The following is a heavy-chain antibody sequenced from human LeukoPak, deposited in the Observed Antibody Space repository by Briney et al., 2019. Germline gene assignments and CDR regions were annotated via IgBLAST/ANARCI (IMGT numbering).Heavy chain of an antibody. J-gene: IGHJ3*02. V-gene: IGHV1-69*04. D-gene: IGHD2-21*02. Sequence: GASVTVSCTSSVGTFSIYAISWVRQAPGQGLEWMGRIIPILGIANYAQKFQGRVTITADKSTSTAYMELSSLRSEDTAVYYCARQDCGGDCYSAFDIWGQGTMVTVSS. CDR3: ARQDCGGDCYSAFDI. CDR2: IIPILGIA. CDR1: VGTFSIYA.